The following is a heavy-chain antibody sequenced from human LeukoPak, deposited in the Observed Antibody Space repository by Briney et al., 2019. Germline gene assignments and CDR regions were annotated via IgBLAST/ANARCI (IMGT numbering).Heavy chain of an antibody. V-gene: IGHV3-53*01. D-gene: IGHD4/OR15-4a*01. CDR1: GFTVSSNY. CDR3: AKDWVADPMLLFDY. Sequence: GGSLRLSCAASGFTVSSNYMSWVRQTPGKGLEWVSVIYSGGSTYYADSVKGRFTISRDNSKNTLYLQMNSLRAEDTAVYYCAKDWVADPMLLFDYWGQGTLVTVSS. J-gene: IGHJ4*02. CDR2: IYSGGST.